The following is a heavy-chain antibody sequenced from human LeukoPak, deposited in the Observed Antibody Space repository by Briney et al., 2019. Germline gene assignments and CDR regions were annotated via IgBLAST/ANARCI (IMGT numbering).Heavy chain of an antibody. CDR2: IYYSGST. J-gene: IGHJ3*02. CDR1: GGSTSSYY. CDR3: AREEVYDSSGYLDAFDI. Sequence: PSETLSLTCTVSGGSTSSYYWSWIRQPPGKGLEWIGYIYYSGSTNYNPSLKSRVTISVDTSKNQFSLKLSSVTAADTAVYYCAREEVYDSSGYLDAFDIWGQGTMVTVSS. D-gene: IGHD3-22*01. V-gene: IGHV4-59*01.